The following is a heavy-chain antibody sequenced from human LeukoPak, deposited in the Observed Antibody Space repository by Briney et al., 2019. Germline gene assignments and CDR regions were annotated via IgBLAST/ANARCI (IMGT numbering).Heavy chain of an antibody. J-gene: IGHJ4*02. D-gene: IGHD5-12*01. CDR1: GITLSNYG. CDR3: ARDRPLATIPPFDQ. CDR2: ISDRGSRT. Sequence: PGGSLRLSCAVSGITLSNYGMSWVRQAPGKGLEWVAGISDRGSRTNYADSVKGRFTISTDHPENTLYLQMNSLRAEDTAVYYCARDRPLATIPPFDQWGQGTLVTVSS. V-gene: IGHV3-23*01.